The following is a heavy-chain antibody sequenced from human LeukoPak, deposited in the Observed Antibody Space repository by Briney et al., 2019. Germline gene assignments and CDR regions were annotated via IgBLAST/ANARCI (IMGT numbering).Heavy chain of an antibody. CDR3: ARHGGIRSVTTFLGGYYYYMDV. CDR2: ISSGSSTI. Sequence: PAGGSLRLSCAASGFTFSSYSMNWVRQAPGKWLEWVSYISSGSSTIYYADSVKGRFTIYRDNAKNSLYLQMNSLRAEDTAVYYCARHGGIRSVTTFLGGYYYYMDVWGKGTTVTVSS. V-gene: IGHV3-48*01. CDR1: GFTFSSYS. J-gene: IGHJ6*03. D-gene: IGHD4-17*01.